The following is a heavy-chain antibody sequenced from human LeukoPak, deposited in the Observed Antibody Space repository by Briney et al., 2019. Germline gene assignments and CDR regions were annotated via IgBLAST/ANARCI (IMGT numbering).Heavy chain of an antibody. CDR2: IYTSGST. CDR3: ARSTDSGSYYTSYNWFDP. V-gene: IGHV4-61*02. D-gene: IGHD3-10*01. Sequence: SETLSLTCTVSGGSISSGSYYWSWIRQPAGKGLEWIGRIYTSGSTNYNPSLKSRVTISVDTSKNQFSLKLSSVTAADTAVYYCARSTDSGSYYTSYNWFDPWGQGTLVTVSS. J-gene: IGHJ5*02. CDR1: GGSISSGSYY.